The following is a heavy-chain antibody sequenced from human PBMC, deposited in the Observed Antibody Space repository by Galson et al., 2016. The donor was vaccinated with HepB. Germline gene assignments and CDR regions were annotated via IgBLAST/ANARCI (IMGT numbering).Heavy chain of an antibody. D-gene: IGHD2-15*01. CDR2: IYWNDDK. J-gene: IGHJ4*02. Sequence: PALVNPTQNLTVTCTFSGISLRTAGVGVGWIRRPPGKALEWLALIYWNDDKPYSPSLKNRRTITKDISKNQVVRTMTNMDPVDTATHVCAHSSAWWITGVFDYPGQTSLVTASS. V-gene: IGHV2-5*01. CDR3: AHSSAWWITGVFDY. CDR1: GISLRTAGVG.